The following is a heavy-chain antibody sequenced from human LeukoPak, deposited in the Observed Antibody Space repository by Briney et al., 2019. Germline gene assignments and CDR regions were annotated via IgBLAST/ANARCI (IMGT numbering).Heavy chain of an antibody. CDR2: IIPIFGTA. CDR1: GGTFSSYA. D-gene: IGHD5-18*01. CDR3: AGAGSRDTAMVGGTFDY. Sequence: GASVKVSCKASGGTFSSYAISWVRQAPGQGLEWMGGIIPIFGTANYAQKFQGRVTITADESTSTAYMELSSLRSEDTAVYYCAGAGSRDTAMVGGTFDYWGQGTLVTVSS. J-gene: IGHJ4*02. V-gene: IGHV1-69*13.